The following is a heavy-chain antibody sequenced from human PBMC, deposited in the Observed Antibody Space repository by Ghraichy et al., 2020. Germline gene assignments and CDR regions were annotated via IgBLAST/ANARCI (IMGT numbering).Heavy chain of an antibody. CDR2: INSDGSDT. CDR1: GFTFSYYW. Sequence: GGSLRLSCAASGFTFSYYWMHWVRQAPGKGLVWVSRINSDGSDTNYADSVKGRLTISRDNAKNTLYLQMNSLRAEDTAVYYCARDSRYVVTVLLRATPGMAVWSPGAT. D-gene: IGHD2/OR15-2a*01. V-gene: IGHV3-74*01. CDR3: ARDSRYVVTVLLRATPGMAV. J-gene: IGHJ6*02.